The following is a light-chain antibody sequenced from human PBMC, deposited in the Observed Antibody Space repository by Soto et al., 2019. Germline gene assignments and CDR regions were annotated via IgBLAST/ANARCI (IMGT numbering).Light chain of an antibody. V-gene: IGKV3-11*01. Sequence: EIVLTQSPATLSLSPGERATLTCRASQSVSSYLAWYQQKPGQAPRLLIYDASNRATGIPARFSGSGSGTDFTLTVSSLEPEDFVVYYCRQRSNWPWTFGQGTKVDIK. CDR3: RQRSNWPWT. CDR2: DAS. CDR1: QSVSSY. J-gene: IGKJ1*01.